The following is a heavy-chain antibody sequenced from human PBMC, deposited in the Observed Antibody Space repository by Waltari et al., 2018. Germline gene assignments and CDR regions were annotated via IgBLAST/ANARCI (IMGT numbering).Heavy chain of an antibody. J-gene: IGHJ6*02. V-gene: IGHV3-21*02. Sequence: EVQLVESGGGLVKPGGSLRLSCAASGFTFNTYTMNWVRQAPGKGLAWVSSISSTSSDIYYADSVKGRFTISRDNAKSSLYLQLNSLRAEDTAVYYCAGGYSSYYGMDVWGQGTTVTVSS. CDR3: AGGYSSYYGMDV. CDR1: GFTFNTYT. D-gene: IGHD6-13*01. CDR2: ISSTSSDI.